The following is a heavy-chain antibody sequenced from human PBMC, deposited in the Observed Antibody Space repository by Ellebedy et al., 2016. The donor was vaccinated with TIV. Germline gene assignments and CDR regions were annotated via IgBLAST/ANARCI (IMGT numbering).Heavy chain of an antibody. CDR3: ARDRGSVAEIDY. CDR2: IKQDGSEK. D-gene: IGHD6-19*01. V-gene: IGHV3-7*01. Sequence: GGSLRLXXAASGFTFSSYWMSWVRQAPGKGLEWVANIKQDGSEKYYVDSVKGRFTISRDNAKNSLYLQMNSLRAEDTAVYYCARDRGSVAEIDYWGQGTLVTVSS. CDR1: GFTFSSYW. J-gene: IGHJ4*02.